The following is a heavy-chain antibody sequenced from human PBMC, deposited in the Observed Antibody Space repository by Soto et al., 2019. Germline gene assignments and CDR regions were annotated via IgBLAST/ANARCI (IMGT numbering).Heavy chain of an antibody. D-gene: IGHD6-13*01. CDR3: WGGLGDNSSFRVVHYDAFNI. J-gene: IGHJ3*02. CDR1: GFTFSSYA. CDR2: ISGSGGST. V-gene: IGHV3-23*01. Sequence: GGSLRLSCAASGFTFSSYAMSWVRQAPGKGLEWVSGISGSGGSTYYADSVKGRFTISRENSKNTLYLQMNSLRAEDTAVYYCWGGLGDNSSFRVVHYDAFNIWGQGTMVTVSS.